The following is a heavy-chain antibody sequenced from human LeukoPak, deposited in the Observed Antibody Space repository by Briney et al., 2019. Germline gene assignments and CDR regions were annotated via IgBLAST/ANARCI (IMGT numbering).Heavy chain of an antibody. CDR2: ISYDGSNK. V-gene: IGHV3-30*18. D-gene: IGHD1-1*01. J-gene: IGHJ4*02. CDR3: AKDFTPGNRAFFDY. Sequence: GGSLRLSCAASGFTFSSYGMHWVRQAPGKGLEWVAVISYDGSNKYYADSVKGRFTFSRDNSKNTLYLQMNSLRAEDTAVYYCAKDFTPGNRAFFDYWGQGTLVTVSS. CDR1: GFTFSSYG.